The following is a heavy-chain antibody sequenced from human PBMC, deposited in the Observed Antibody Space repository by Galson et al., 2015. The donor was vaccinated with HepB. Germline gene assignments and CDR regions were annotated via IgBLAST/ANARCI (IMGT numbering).Heavy chain of an antibody. D-gene: IGHD4-17*01. CDR3: ARDGDENSFDN. Sequence: CAASGLDFNDYFLNWIRQAPGQGLEWVSRISATGSYKYYADSVKGRFTISRDNAKNSLYLHMDSLRVEDTAIYYCARDGDENSFDNWGQGTLVTVSS. J-gene: IGHJ3*02. CDR1: GLDFNDYF. V-gene: IGHV3-11*06. CDR2: ISATGSYK.